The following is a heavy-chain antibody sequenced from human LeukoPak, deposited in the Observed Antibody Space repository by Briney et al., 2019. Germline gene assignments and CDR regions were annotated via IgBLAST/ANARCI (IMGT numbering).Heavy chain of an antibody. D-gene: IGHD3-3*01. CDR3: AREGSESSYYYLDY. J-gene: IGHJ4*02. CDR1: GFTFSSYS. CDR2: ISSSSSYI. Sequence: GGSLRLSCAASGFTFSSYSMNWVRQAPGKGLEWVSSISSSSSYIYYADSVKGRFTTSRDNAKNSLYLQMNSLRAEDTAVYYCAREGSESSYYYLDYWGQGTLVTVSS. V-gene: IGHV3-21*01.